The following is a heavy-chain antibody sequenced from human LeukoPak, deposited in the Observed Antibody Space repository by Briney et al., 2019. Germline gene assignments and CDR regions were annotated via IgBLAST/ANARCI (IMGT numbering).Heavy chain of an antibody. D-gene: IGHD6-6*01. CDR1: GFTVSSNY. CDR2: IYSGGIT. V-gene: IGHV3-53*01. Sequence: GGSLRLSCAASGFTVSSNYMSWVRQAPGKGLEWVSVIYSGGITYYADSVKGRFTISRDNSKNTLYLQMNSLRAEDTAVYYCAREFSSSSYYFDHWGQGTLVTVSS. J-gene: IGHJ4*02. CDR3: AREFSSSSYYFDH.